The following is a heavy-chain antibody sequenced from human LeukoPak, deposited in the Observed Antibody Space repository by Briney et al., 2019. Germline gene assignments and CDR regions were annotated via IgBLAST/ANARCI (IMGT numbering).Heavy chain of an antibody. D-gene: IGHD5-18*01. V-gene: IGHV3-21*01. CDR2: IGSSGSYK. CDR3: ARRATTERGHSYGLDF. J-gene: IGHJ4*02. Sequence: PGGSLRLSCEVSGFTFSSYHMNWVRQAPGQGLEWVSSIGSSGSYKYYADSLTGRFTISRDNTKNSLYLQMNSLRAEDTAMYYCARRATTERGHSYGLDFWGQGTLVTVSS. CDR1: GFTFSSYH.